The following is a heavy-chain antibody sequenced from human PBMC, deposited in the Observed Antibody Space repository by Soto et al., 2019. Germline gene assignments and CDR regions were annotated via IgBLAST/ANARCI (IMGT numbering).Heavy chain of an antibody. D-gene: IGHD6-13*01. Sequence: QVQLQESGPGLVKPSGTLSLTCAVSGGSISGFNWWSWVRQPPGKGLEWVGEIYHSGSTNYNPSLXXRXPISADKSKIQFSLILKSVTPAATAVYFCXRGVVGSSWSFDFWGQGILVTVSS. J-gene: IGHJ4*02. CDR2: IYHSGST. V-gene: IGHV4-4*02. CDR3: XRGVVGSSWSFDF. CDR1: GGSISGFNW.